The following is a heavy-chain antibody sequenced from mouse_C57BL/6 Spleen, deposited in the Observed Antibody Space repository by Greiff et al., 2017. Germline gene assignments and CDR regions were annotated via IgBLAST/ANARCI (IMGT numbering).Heavy chain of an antibody. CDR2: IYPGSGST. CDR3: ARLGDYDGYYLDY. Sequence: VQLQQPGAELVTPGASVKMSCKASGYTFTSYWITWVKQRPGQGLEWIGDIYPGSGSTNYNEKFKSKATLTVDTSSSTAYMQLSSLTSEDSAVYYCARLGDYDGYYLDYWGQGTTLTVSS. J-gene: IGHJ2*01. V-gene: IGHV1-55*01. CDR1: GYTFTSYW. D-gene: IGHD2-4*01.